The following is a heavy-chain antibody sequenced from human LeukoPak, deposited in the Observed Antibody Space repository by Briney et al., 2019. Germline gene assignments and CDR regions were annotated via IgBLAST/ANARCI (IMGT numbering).Heavy chain of an antibody. J-gene: IGHJ5*02. CDR2: INHSGST. CDR1: GGSFSGYH. Sequence: PSETLSLTCAVYGGSFSGYHWSWIRQPPGKGLEWIGEINHSGSTNYNPSLKSRVTISVDTSKNQFSLKLSSVTAADTAVYYCARLGGARAKRGNWFDPWGQGTLVTVSS. D-gene: IGHD1-26*01. CDR3: ARLGGARAKRGNWFDP. V-gene: IGHV4-34*01.